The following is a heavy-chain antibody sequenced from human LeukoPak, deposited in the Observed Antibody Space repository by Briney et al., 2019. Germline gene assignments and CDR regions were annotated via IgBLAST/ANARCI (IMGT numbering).Heavy chain of an antibody. D-gene: IGHD6-13*01. CDR2: IIPILGIA. CDR1: GGTFSSYA. V-gene: IGHV1-69*04. J-gene: IGHJ4*02. Sequence: SVKVSCKASGGTFSSYAISWVRQAPGQGLEWMGRIIPILGIANYAQKFQGRVTITTDESTSTAYMELSSLRSEDTAVYYCARGVGIAAAGLNYWGQGTLVTVSS. CDR3: ARGVGIAAAGLNY.